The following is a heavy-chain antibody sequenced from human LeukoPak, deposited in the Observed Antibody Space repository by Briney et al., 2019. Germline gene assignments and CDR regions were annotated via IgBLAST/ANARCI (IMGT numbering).Heavy chain of an antibody. CDR1: GFTFDDYD. CDR3: AKDDDWGRYKH. V-gene: IGHV3-20*04. CDR2: INWNGGRI. Sequence: GGSLRLSCAASGFTFDDYDMSWVRQAPGKGLEWVSNINWNGGRIGYADSVKGRFTISRDNSKNTQSLQMNSLRAEDTAVYYCAKDDDWGRYKHWGQGTLVTVSS. J-gene: IGHJ1*01. D-gene: IGHD3-16*01.